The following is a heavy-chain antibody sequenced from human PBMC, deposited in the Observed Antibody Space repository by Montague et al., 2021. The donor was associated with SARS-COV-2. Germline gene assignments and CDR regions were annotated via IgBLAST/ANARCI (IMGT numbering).Heavy chain of an antibody. CDR3: ARAPCVGDCNSLAIWFDP. V-gene: IGHV4-38-2*02. Sequence: SETLSLTCTVFGYSISSGYFWAWLRQPPGKGLEWIGCIYHAGYIHYNSSLKSRVSISIDTSRNQISLRVTDVAAADTAVYYCARAPCVGDCNSLAIWFDPWGQGTLVSVSS. D-gene: IGHD2-21*02. CDR2: IYHAGYI. CDR1: GYSISSGYF. J-gene: IGHJ5*02.